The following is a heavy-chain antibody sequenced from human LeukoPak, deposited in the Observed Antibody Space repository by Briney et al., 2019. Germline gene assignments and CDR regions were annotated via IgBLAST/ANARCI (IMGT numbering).Heavy chain of an antibody. Sequence: GGSLRLSCAASGFTFSSYTMTWVRQAPGKGPEWVSSINPDNRYIYYADSVKGRFTVSRDNAKNSLYLQMNSLRDDDTAVYYCARWSDSGGDDYWGQGTLVTVSS. CDR2: INPDNRYI. CDR3: ARWSDSGGDDY. D-gene: IGHD4-23*01. V-gene: IGHV3-21*01. J-gene: IGHJ4*02. CDR1: GFTFSSYT.